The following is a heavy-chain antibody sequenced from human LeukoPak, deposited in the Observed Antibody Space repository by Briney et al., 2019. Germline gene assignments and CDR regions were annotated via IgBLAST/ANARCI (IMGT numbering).Heavy chain of an antibody. Sequence: PSETLSLTCTVSGGSISSSYWSWIRQPPGKGLEWIGFINYSGSTNYNPSLKSRVTISVDTSKNQFSLKLSSVTAADTAVYYCARESGLGNFDYWGQGTLVTVSS. V-gene: IGHV4-59*01. D-gene: IGHD3/OR15-3a*01. CDR3: ARESGLGNFDY. CDR2: INYSGST. CDR1: GGSISSSY. J-gene: IGHJ4*02.